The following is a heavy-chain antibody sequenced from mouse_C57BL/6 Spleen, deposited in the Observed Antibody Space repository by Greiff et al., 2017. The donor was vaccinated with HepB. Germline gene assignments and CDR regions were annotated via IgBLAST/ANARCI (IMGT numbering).Heavy chain of an antibody. J-gene: IGHJ3*01. V-gene: IGHV1-64*01. Sequence: QVQLKQSGAELVKPGASVKLSCKASGYTFTSYWMHWVKQRPGQGLEWIGMIHPNSGSTNYNEKFKSKATLTVDKSSSTAYMQLSSLTSEDSAVYYCARGNSNYAWFAYWGQGTLVTVSA. CDR2: IHPNSGST. CDR1: GYTFTSYW. D-gene: IGHD2-5*01. CDR3: ARGNSNYAWFAY.